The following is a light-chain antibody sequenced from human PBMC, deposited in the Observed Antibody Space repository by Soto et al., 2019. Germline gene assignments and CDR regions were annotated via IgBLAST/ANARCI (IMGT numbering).Light chain of an antibody. Sequence: QLVLTQSSSASASPGSSVKLTCTLSSGHSSYIIAWHQQQPGKAPRYLMKIEGSGSYNKGSGVPDRFSGSSSGADRYLTISRLQFEDEADYYCETWDSNTWVFGGGTKLTVL. J-gene: IGLJ3*02. V-gene: IGLV4-60*02. CDR1: SGHSSYI. CDR2: IEGSGSY. CDR3: ETWDSNTWV.